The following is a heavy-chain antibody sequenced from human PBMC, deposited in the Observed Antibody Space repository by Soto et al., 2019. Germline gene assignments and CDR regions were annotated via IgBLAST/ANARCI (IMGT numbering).Heavy chain of an antibody. CDR1: GFTFSSYA. CDR2: ISGSGGST. J-gene: IGHJ1*01. D-gene: IGHD6-13*01. Sequence: GGSLRLSCAASGFTFSSYAVSWVRQAPGKGLEWVSAISGSGGSTYYADSVKGRFTISRDNSKNTLYLQMNSLGAEDTAVYYCAKVHKGSSWSPSEYFQHWGQGTLVTVSS. CDR3: AKVHKGSSWSPSEYFQH. V-gene: IGHV3-23*01.